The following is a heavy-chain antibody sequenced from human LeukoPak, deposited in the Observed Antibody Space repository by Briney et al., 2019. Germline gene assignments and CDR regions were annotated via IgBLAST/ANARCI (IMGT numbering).Heavy chain of an antibody. J-gene: IGHJ1*01. V-gene: IGHV4-34*01. CDR2: INHSGST. Sequence: PSETLSLTCAVYGGSFSGYYWSWIRQPPGKGLEWIGEINHSGSTNYNPSLKSRVTISVDTSKNQFSLKLSSVTAADTAVYYYARPPTYCGGDCYWRFQHWGQGTLVTVSS. CDR3: ARPPTYCGGDCYWRFQH. CDR1: GGSFSGYY. D-gene: IGHD2-21*02.